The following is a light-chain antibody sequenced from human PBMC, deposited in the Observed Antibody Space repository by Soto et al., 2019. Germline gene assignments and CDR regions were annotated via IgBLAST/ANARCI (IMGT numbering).Light chain of an antibody. Sequence: EIVLTQSPGTLSLSPGERATLSCRASQSVSSSYLAWYQQKPGQAPRLLIYGESSRATGIPDKFSGSVFGTDFTFTISRLEPEDFAVYYCQQYGSSPITFGQGTRLEIK. CDR1: QSVSSSY. CDR2: GES. V-gene: IGKV3-20*01. CDR3: QQYGSSPIT. J-gene: IGKJ5*01.